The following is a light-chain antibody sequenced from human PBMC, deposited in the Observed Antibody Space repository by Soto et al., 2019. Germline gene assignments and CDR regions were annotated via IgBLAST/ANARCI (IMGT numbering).Light chain of an antibody. CDR3: RQSSDIPYT. CDR2: AAS. CDR1: QTTSRY. V-gene: IGKV1-39*01. J-gene: IGKJ2*01. Sequence: DLQMTQSPSSLSASVGDRVTVTYRASQTTSRYLNWYQQNPGKAPKLLIYAASNLQSWVPSRFSGSGYGTDVTLTISSLQHEDFPTSCCRQSSDIPYTCGQATKLQIK.